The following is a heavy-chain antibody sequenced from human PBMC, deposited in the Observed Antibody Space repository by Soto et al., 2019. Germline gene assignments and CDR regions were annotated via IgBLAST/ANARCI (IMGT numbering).Heavy chain of an antibody. CDR3: AKDILTTVTLYYFDY. D-gene: IGHD4-17*01. CDR1: GFTFDDYA. V-gene: IGHV3-9*03. J-gene: IGHJ4*02. CDR2: ISWNSGSI. Sequence: EVQLVESGGGLVQPGRSLRLSCAASGFTFDDYAMHWVRQAPGKGLEWVSGISWNSGSIGYADSVKGRFTISRDNAKNSLYLQMNSVRAEDMALYYCAKDILTTVTLYYFDYWGQGTLVTVSS.